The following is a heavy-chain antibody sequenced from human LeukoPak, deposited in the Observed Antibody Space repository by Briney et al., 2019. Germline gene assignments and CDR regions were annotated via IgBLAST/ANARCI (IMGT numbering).Heavy chain of an antibody. J-gene: IGHJ3*02. CDR3: ARARYSSGWYAGGGAFDI. D-gene: IGHD6-19*01. CDR1: GGSISSGGYY. Sequence: EASQTLSLTCTVSGGSISSGGYYWSWIRQHPGKGLEWIGYIYYSGGTYYNPSLKSRVTISVDTSKNQFSPKLSSVTAADTAVYYCARARYSSGWYAGGGAFDIWGQGTMVTVSS. V-gene: IGHV4-31*03. CDR2: IYYSGGT.